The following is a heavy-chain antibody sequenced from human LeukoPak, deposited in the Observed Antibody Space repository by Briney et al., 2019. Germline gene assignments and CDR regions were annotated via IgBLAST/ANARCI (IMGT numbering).Heavy chain of an antibody. V-gene: IGHV4-59*08. D-gene: IGHD2-15*01. Sequence: SETLSLTCAVYGGSFSGYYWSWIRQPPGKGLEWLGNIYNSGSTKSNPSLKSRLTISIDTSKNQFSLRLSSVTAADTAVYYCARRRQICSYSPYAFDIWGQGTLVTVSP. CDR1: GGSFSGYY. J-gene: IGHJ3*02. CDR3: ARRRQICSYSPYAFDI. CDR2: IYNSGST.